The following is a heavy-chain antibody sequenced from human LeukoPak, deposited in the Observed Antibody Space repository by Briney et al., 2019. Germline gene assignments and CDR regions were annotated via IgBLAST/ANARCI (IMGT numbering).Heavy chain of an antibody. CDR2: FDPEDGET. CDR3: ATTGEKYDILTGYYARGRWFDP. D-gene: IGHD3-9*01. V-gene: IGHV1-24*01. Sequence: ASVKVSCKVSGYTLKDLPIHWVRQAPGKGLEWMGGFDPEDGETHAQKFQGRVTMTEDTSTDTAYMELSSLRSEDTAVYYCATTGEKYDILTGYYARGRWFDPWGQGTLVAVSS. J-gene: IGHJ5*02. CDR1: GYTLKDLP.